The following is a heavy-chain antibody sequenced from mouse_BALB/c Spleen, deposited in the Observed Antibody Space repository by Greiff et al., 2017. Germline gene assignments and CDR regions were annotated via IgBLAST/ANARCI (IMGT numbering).Heavy chain of an antibody. CDR2: INPGSGGT. Sequence: QVQLQQSGAELVRPGTSVKVSCKASGYAFTNYLIEWVKQRPGQGLEWIGVINPGSGGTNYNEKFKGKATLTAGKSSSTAYMQLSSLTSDDSAVYFCARSDYGSSLYYFDYWGQGTTLTVSS. V-gene: IGHV1-54*01. J-gene: IGHJ2*01. D-gene: IGHD1-1*01. CDR3: ARSDYGSSLYYFDY. CDR1: GYAFTNYL.